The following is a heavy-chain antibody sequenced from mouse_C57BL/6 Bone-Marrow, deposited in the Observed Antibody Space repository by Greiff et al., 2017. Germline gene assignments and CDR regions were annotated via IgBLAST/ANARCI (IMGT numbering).Heavy chain of an antibody. CDR3: TVNCYFDC. CDR2: IHPNSGSS. V-gene: IGHV1-64*01. Sequence: QVQLQQSGAELVKPGASVKLSCKASGYTFTSYWMHWVKQRPGQGLEWIGMIHPNSGSSNYNEKFKSKATLTVDKSSSTAYMQLSSLTSEDSAVYYCTVNCYFDCWGQGTTLTVSS. CDR1: GYTFTSYW. D-gene: IGHD4-1*01. J-gene: IGHJ2*01.